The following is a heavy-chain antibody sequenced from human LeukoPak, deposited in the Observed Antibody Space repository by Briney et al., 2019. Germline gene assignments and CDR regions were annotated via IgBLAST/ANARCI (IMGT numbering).Heavy chain of an antibody. J-gene: IGHJ4*02. D-gene: IGHD6-13*01. V-gene: IGHV4-34*01. CDR3: AGHEAAALSSLDY. Sequence: SETLSLTCAVYGGSFSGYYWSWIRQPPGKGLEWIGEINHSGSTNYNPSLKSRVTISVDTSKNQFSLKLSSVTAADTAVYYCAGHEAAALSSLDYWGQGTLVTVSS. CDR2: INHSGST. CDR1: GGSFSGYY.